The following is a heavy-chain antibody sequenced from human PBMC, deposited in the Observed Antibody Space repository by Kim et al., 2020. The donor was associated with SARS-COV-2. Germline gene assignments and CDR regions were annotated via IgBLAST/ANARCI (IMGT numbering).Heavy chain of an antibody. V-gene: IGHV1-18*04. Sequence: ASVKVSCKASGYSITHYGISWVRQAPGQGLEWIGWISPYNGNTSYVQNFQGRLTITADTSTSTVYMELGSLTSDDTATYYCVRVSPRLFYSFATHFDFWGQGTLITVSS. CDR1: GYSITHYG. J-gene: IGHJ4*02. D-gene: IGHD3-9*01. CDR3: VRVSPRLFYSFATHFDF. CDR2: ISPYNGNT.